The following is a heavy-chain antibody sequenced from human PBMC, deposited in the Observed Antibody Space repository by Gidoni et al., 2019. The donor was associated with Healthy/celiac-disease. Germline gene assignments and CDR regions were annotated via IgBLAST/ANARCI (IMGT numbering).Heavy chain of an antibody. CDR3: ARVVGATTGFDY. CDR1: GYSISSGYY. J-gene: IGHJ4*02. D-gene: IGHD1-26*01. Sequence: QVQLQESGTGLVKPSETLSLTCAGSGYSISSGYYWGWIRQPPGKGLEWIGSIYHSGSTYYPPSLKSRVTISVDTSKNPFSLKLSSVTAADTAVYYCARVVGATTGFDYWGQGTLVTVSS. V-gene: IGHV4-38-2*01. CDR2: IYHSGST.